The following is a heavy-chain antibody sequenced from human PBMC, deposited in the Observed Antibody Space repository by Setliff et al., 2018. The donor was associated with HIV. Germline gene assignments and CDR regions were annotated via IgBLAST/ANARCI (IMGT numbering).Heavy chain of an antibody. CDR2: IYYAGSL. CDR3: ARDAPLAVAGTDYYYGTDV. V-gene: IGHV4-39*02. D-gene: IGHD6-19*01. J-gene: IGHJ6*02. Sequence: SETLSLTCTVSSGSISDSRYYWGWIRQAPGKGLEWIGSIYYAGSLYYSPSLKSRLTVSVDTSKNQFSLRLSSVTAADTAVYYCARDAPLAVAGTDYYYGTDVWGQGTTVTVSS. CDR1: SGSISDSRYY.